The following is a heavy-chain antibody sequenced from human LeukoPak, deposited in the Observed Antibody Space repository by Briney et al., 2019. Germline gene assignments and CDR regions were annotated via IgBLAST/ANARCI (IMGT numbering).Heavy chain of an antibody. V-gene: IGHV4-38-2*01. CDR2: IYHSGNA. CDR3: ARRGYSYGSPFDY. D-gene: IGHD5-18*01. Sequence: SETLSLTCAVSGYSISTGYYWGWIRQPPGKGLEWIGNIYHSGNAYYNPPLKSRVTISVDTSRNQFSLKLSSVTAADTAVYYCARRGYSYGSPFDYWGQGTLVTVSS. CDR1: GYSISTGYY. J-gene: IGHJ4*02.